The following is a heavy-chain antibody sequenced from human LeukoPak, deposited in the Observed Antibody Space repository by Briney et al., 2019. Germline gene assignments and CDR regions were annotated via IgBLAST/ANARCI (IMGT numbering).Heavy chain of an antibody. CDR1: GFTFSSYW. Sequence: GGSLRLSCAASGFTFSSYWMSWVCQAPGKGLEWVANIKQDGSEKYYADSVKGRFTISRDNSKNTLYLQMNSLRAEDTAVYYCAKAVVAVAGSNFDYWGQGTLVTVSS. V-gene: IGHV3-7*03. CDR3: AKAVVAVAGSNFDY. CDR2: IKQDGSEK. J-gene: IGHJ4*02. D-gene: IGHD6-19*01.